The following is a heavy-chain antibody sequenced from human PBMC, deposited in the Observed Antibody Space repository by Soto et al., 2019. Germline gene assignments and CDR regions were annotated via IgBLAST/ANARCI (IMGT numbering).Heavy chain of an antibody. J-gene: IGHJ6*03. Sequence: SETLSLTCTVSGGSINSGGFYWSWIRQHPGKGLEWIGYIYYTGSTYYNPSLKSRVTISEDTSKNQISLKLSSVTAADTAVYYCHGKSSTSPYSYYMDVWGKGTTVTVSS. CDR3: HGKSSTSPYSYYMDV. CDR2: IYYTGST. V-gene: IGHV4-31*03. CDR1: GGSINSGGFY. D-gene: IGHD2-2*01.